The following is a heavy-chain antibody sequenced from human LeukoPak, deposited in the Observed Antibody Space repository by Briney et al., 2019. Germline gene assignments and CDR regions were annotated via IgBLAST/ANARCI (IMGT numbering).Heavy chain of an antibody. CDR3: AKRGVVIRVFLVGFHKEAYYFDS. J-gene: IGHJ4*02. D-gene: IGHD3-10*01. CDR2: LSGSGGGT. V-gene: IGHV3-23*01. CDR1: GITLSNYG. Sequence: GGSLRLSCAVSGITLSNYGMSWVRQAPGKGLEWVAGLSGSGGGTNYADSVQGRLTISRDNPKNTLYLQMNSLRAEDTAVYFFAKRGVVIRVFLVGFHKEAYYFDSWGQGALVTVSS.